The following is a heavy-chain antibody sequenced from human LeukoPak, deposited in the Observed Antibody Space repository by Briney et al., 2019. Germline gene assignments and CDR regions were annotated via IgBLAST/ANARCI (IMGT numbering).Heavy chain of an antibody. CDR2: IGGSGGST. Sequence: GGSLRLSCAASGFTFSTYGMSWVRQAPGKGLEWVSGIGGSGGSTYYADSVRGRFTISRDNSKNTLYLQINSLRAEDTAVYYCARDLWAYYYDSSGYFLDYWGQGTLVTVSS. J-gene: IGHJ4*02. D-gene: IGHD3-22*01. CDR3: ARDLWAYYYDSSGYFLDY. V-gene: IGHV3-23*01. CDR1: GFTFSTYG.